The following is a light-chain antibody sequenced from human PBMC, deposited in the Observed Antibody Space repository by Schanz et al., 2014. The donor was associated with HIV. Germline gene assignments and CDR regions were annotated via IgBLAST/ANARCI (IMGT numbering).Light chain of an antibody. CDR2: GAS. V-gene: IGKV1-39*01. Sequence: DIQITQSPSYLSASVGERVTLTCRASQSIGRFLNWYQHKAGQAPKLLLYGASVLQSGVPSRFSGSGSDTEFTLTINSLQPEDFAVYYCQQTYTTWTFGQGTKV. CDR3: QQTYTTWT. J-gene: IGKJ1*01. CDR1: QSIGRF.